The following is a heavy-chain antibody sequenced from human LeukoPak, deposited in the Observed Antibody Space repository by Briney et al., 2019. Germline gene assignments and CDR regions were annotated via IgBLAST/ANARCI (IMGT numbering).Heavy chain of an antibody. V-gene: IGHV3-30*04. CDR1: GFTFSSYA. CDR2: ISYDGSNK. J-gene: IGHJ4*02. CDR3: ASTYYYDSSGYSIDY. Sequence: GGSLRLSCAASGFTFSSYAMHWVRQAPGMGLEWVAVISYDGSNKYYADSVKGRFTISRDNSKNTLYLQMNSLRAEDTAVYYCASTYYYDSSGYSIDYWGQGTLVTVPS. D-gene: IGHD3-22*01.